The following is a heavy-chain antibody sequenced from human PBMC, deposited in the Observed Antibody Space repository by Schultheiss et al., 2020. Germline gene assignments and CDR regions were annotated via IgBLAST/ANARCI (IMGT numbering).Heavy chain of an antibody. V-gene: IGHV4-34*01. Sequence: SETLSLTCAVYGGSFSGYYWSWIRQPPGKGLEWIGEINHSGSTNYNPSLKSRVTISVDTSKNQFSLKLSSVTAADTAVYYCASGGQISYYYYGMDVWGQGTTVTVSS. CDR1: GGSFSGYY. J-gene: IGHJ6*02. CDR2: INHSGST. CDR3: ASGGQISYYYYGMDV.